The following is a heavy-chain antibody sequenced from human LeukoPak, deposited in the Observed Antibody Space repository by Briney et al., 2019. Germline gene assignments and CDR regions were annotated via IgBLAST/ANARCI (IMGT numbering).Heavy chain of an antibody. CDR3: VSEKYYYDSSGYHRYYFDY. J-gene: IGHJ4*02. CDR2: ISWNSASI. CDR1: GFTFDDYA. D-gene: IGHD3-22*01. V-gene: IGHV3-9*01. Sequence: GGSLRLSCAASGFTFDDYAVHWVRQVPGKGLDWVSGISWNSASIGYADSVKGRFTISRDNAKNSLYLQMNSLRAEDTALYYCVSEKYYYDSSGYHRYYFDYWGQGALVTVSS.